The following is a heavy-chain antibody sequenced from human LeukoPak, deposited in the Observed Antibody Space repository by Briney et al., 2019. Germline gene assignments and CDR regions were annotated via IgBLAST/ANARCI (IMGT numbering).Heavy chain of an antibody. Sequence: SETLSLTCTVSGGSFSSGSYYWSWIRQPPGKGLEWIGYIYYSGSTNYNPSLKSRVTISVDTSKNQFSLKLSSVTAADTAVYYCARLTGPYPGYYFDYWGQGTLVPVSS. D-gene: IGHD1-20*01. V-gene: IGHV4-61*01. CDR2: IYYSGST. J-gene: IGHJ4*02. CDR3: ARLTGPYPGYYFDY. CDR1: GGSFSSGSYY.